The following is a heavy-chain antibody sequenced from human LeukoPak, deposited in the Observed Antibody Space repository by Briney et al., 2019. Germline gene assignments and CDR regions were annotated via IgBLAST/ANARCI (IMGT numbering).Heavy chain of an antibody. J-gene: IGHJ4*02. Sequence: GGSLRLSCAASAFSFSSYGMHWVRQAPGKGLEWVSSTNGGGDYTYYADSVRGRFSISRDNSDNTLYLQMSSLRADDTAVYYCSKGANIGGDYGVFDHWGQGTLVTVSS. D-gene: IGHD2-21*02. CDR2: TNGGGDYT. CDR3: SKGANIGGDYGVFDH. CDR1: AFSFSSYG. V-gene: IGHV3-23*01.